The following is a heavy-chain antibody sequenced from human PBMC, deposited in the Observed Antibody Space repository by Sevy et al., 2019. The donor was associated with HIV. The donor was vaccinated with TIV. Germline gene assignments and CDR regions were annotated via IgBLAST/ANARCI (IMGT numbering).Heavy chain of an antibody. CDR2: IYVRDSDT. CDR1: GYSFTNYW. Sequence: GESLKISCKGSGYSFTNYWIGWVRQMPGKGLEWMGIIYVRDSDTRYSPSFQGQVTFSADTSINTAYLQWGSLKASDSAMYYCAGRAFLGELSFGFDIWGQGTMVTVSS. J-gene: IGHJ3*02. CDR3: AGRAFLGELSFGFDI. V-gene: IGHV5-51*01. D-gene: IGHD3-16*02.